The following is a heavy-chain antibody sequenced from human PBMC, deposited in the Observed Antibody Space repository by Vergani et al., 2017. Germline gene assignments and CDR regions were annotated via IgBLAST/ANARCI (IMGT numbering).Heavy chain of an antibody. V-gene: IGHV3-23*01. Sequence: EVQLLESGGGLVQPGGSLRLSCAASGFTFSSYAMSWVRQAPGKGLEWVSAISGSGGSTYYADSVKGRFTISRDNSKNTLYLQMNSLRAEDTAVYYCAREGAIRGNGGPSQGYWGQGTLVTVSS. J-gene: IGHJ4*02. CDR1: GFTFSSYA. D-gene: IGHD3-16*01. CDR3: AREGAIRGNGGPSQGY. CDR2: ISGSGGST.